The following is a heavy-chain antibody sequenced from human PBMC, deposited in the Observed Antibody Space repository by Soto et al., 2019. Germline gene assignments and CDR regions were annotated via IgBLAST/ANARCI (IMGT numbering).Heavy chain of an antibody. Sequence: QLQLQESGPGLVTPSETLSLTCTVSGGSISSSGYYWGWTRQPPGKCLEWIGSIYYSGTTYYDPSLKSRVTMSVDTSKIQFSLKLSSMTAADTAVYYCARHLRRGPIVKGMDVWGQGTTVTVSS. V-gene: IGHV4-39*01. CDR1: GGSISSSGYY. CDR3: ARHLRRGPIVKGMDV. J-gene: IGHJ6*02. CDR2: IYYSGTT. D-gene: IGHD2-21*01.